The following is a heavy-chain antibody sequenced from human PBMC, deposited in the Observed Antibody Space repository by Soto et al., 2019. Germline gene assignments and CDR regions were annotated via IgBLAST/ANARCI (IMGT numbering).Heavy chain of an antibody. V-gene: IGHV1-69*13. J-gene: IGHJ6*02. CDR3: ARGDWNYGSHYYYYGMDV. Sequence: SVKVSCKASGGTFSSYAISRVRQAPGQGLEWMGGIIPIFGTANYAQKFQGRVTITADESTSTAYMELSSLRSEDTAVYYCARGDWNYGSHYYYYGMDVWGQGTTVTVSS. D-gene: IGHD1-7*01. CDR2: IIPIFGTA. CDR1: GGTFSSYA.